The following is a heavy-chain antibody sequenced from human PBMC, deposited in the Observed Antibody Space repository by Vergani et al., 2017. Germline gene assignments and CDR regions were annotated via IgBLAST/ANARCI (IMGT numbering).Heavy chain of an antibody. D-gene: IGHD2-8*01. Sequence: QVQLVQSGAAVKKPGASAKVSCTASGYIFTNYYMHWLRLAPGQGFQWMGVVNFVTGAATAPQKFEGRITMTRDTSTATFYMDLSSLKYEDTAIYYCARSIGYGTSGSGRTYYFDLWGQGTLVTVSS. CDR2: VNFVTGAA. J-gene: IGHJ4*02. CDR3: ARSIGYGTSGSGRTYYFDL. CDR1: GYIFTNYY. V-gene: IGHV1-46*01.